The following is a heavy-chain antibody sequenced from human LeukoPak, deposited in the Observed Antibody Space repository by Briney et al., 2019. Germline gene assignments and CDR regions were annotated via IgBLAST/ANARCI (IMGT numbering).Heavy chain of an antibody. CDR1: GGSISSYY. CDR2: IYYSGST. CDR3: ARGSAPYYYGMDV. J-gene: IGHJ6*02. Sequence: SETLSLTCTVSGGSISSYYWSWIRQPPGKGLEWIGYIYYSGSTNYNPSLKSRVTISVDTSKNQFSLKLSSVTAADTAVYYCARGSAPYYYGMDVWGQGTTVTVPS. V-gene: IGHV4-59*01.